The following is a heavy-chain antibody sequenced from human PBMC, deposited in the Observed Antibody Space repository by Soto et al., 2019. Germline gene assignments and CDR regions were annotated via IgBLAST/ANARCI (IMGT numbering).Heavy chain of an antibody. D-gene: IGHD3-22*01. J-gene: IGHJ4*02. Sequence: GGSLRLSCAASGFTFSSYAMHWVRQAPGKGLEWVAVISYDGSNKYYADSVKGRFTISRDNSKNTLYLQMNSLRAEDTAVYYCARDYYYDSSLYYCGQGTLVTVSS. V-gene: IGHV3-30-3*01. CDR1: GFTFSSYA. CDR3: ARDYYYDSSLYY. CDR2: ISYDGSNK.